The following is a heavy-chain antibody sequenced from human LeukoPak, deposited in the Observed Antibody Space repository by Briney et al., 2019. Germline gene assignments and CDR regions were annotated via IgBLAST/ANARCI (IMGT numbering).Heavy chain of an antibody. D-gene: IGHD6-19*01. Sequence: SETQSLTCAVSGYSISSGYYWGWIRQPPGKGLEWIGSIYHSGSTYYNPSLKSRVTMSVDTSKNQFSLKLSSVTAADTAVYYCARHHSSGWNNWFDPWGQGTLVTVSS. J-gene: IGHJ5*02. CDR3: ARHHSSGWNNWFDP. CDR1: GYSISSGYY. CDR2: IYHSGST. V-gene: IGHV4-38-2*01.